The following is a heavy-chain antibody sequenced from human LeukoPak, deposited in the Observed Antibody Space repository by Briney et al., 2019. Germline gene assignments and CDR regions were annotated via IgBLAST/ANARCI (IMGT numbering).Heavy chain of an antibody. Sequence: GGSLRLSCAASGFTFSSYEMNWVRQAPGKGLEWVSYISSSGSTIYYADSVKGRFTISRDNAKNSLYLQMNSLGAEDTAVYYCARPASDMATTNWGQGTLVTVSS. V-gene: IGHV3-48*03. D-gene: IGHD5-24*01. CDR3: ARPASDMATTN. CDR2: ISSSGSTI. J-gene: IGHJ4*02. CDR1: GFTFSSYE.